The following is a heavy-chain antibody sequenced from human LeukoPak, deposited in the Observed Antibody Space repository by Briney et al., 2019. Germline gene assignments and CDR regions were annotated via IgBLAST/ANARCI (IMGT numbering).Heavy chain of an antibody. J-gene: IGHJ4*02. CDR3: ARTSRWFPYYFDY. CDR1: EFTFSTYW. V-gene: IGHV3-7*01. D-gene: IGHD3-10*01. Sequence: PGGSLRLSCAASEFTFSTYWMSWVRQAPGKGLEWVANIKQDGREKYYVDSVKGRFTISRDNAKNSLYLQMNSLRAEDTAVYYCARTSRWFPYYFDYWGQGTLVTVSS. CDR2: IKQDGREK.